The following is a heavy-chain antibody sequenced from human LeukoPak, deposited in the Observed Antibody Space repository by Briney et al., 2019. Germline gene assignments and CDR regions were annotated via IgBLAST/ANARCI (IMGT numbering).Heavy chain of an antibody. V-gene: IGHV3-11*04. Sequence: GGSLRLSCAASGFTFSDYFMGWVRQAPGKGLEWVSYITNNGRKTYYADSMKGRFTISRDNAKNSLYLQMNSLRAEDTALYYCAKANVKYCSGGSCFDAFDIWGQGTMVAVSS. CDR2: ITNNGRKT. D-gene: IGHD2-15*01. CDR1: GFTFSDYF. J-gene: IGHJ3*02. CDR3: AKANVKYCSGGSCFDAFDI.